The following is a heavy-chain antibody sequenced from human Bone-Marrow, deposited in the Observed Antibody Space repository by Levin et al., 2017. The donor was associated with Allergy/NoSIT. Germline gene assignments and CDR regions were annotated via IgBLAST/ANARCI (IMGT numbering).Heavy chain of an antibody. Sequence: LSLTCAASGFSLRNYYNMHWVRQPPGKGLEWVAVVLFDGNEKFYAESVKGRFTISRDNAKNTVYLQMNSLTTEDTAVYYCAKEGPEYYFDYWGQGTLVTVSS. CDR2: VLFDGNEK. V-gene: IGHV3-30*18. CDR3: AKEGPEYYFDY. CDR1: GFSLRNYYN. D-gene: IGHD2-2*01. J-gene: IGHJ4*01.